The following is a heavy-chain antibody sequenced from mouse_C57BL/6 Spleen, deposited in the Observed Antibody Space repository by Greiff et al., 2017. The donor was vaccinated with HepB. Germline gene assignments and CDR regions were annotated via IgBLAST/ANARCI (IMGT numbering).Heavy chain of an antibody. V-gene: IGHV1-50*01. CDR3: ARSRAGDYYGRGFDY. J-gene: IGHJ2*01. D-gene: IGHD1-1*01. CDR1: GYTFTSYW. Sequence: VQRVESGAELVKPGASVKLSCKASGYTFTSYWMQWVKQRPGQGLEWIGEIDPSDSYTNYNQKFKGKATLTVDTSSSTAYMQLSSLTSEDSAVYYCARSRAGDYYGRGFDYWGQGTTLTVSS. CDR2: IDPSDSYT.